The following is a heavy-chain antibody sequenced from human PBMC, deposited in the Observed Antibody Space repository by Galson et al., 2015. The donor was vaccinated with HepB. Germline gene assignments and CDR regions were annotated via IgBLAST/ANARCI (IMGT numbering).Heavy chain of an antibody. CDR3: ARPLISYFSFCNFYYGMGV. V-gene: IGHV1-69*10. Sequence: VKVSCKASGDTFSTYAISWVRLAPGQGLEWMGGIIPISGISNSAQKFQGRVTFTADRSTSTAYMELGGLRSDDTAVYYCARPLISYFSFCNFYYGMGVWGQGTTVTVSS. D-gene: IGHD3-10*01. J-gene: IGHJ6*02. CDR1: GDTFSTYA. CDR2: IIPISGIS.